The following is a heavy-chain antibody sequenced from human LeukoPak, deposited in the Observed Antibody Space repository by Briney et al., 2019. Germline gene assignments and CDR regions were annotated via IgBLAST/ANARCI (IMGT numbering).Heavy chain of an antibody. Sequence: PGGSLLLSCAASGFTVSSSYLSWGRQAPGKGLEGVSIIYSGGTTYYADSVKGRFTISRDNSKNTLYLQMNSLRVEDTAVYYCASPARRGYFYWGQGTLVTVSS. V-gene: IGHV3-53*01. D-gene: IGHD5-18*01. CDR1: GFTVSSSY. J-gene: IGHJ4*02. CDR2: IYSGGTT. CDR3: ASPARRGYFY.